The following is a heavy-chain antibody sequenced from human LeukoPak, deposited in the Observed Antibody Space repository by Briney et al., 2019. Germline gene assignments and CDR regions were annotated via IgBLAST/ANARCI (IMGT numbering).Heavy chain of an antibody. J-gene: IGHJ4*02. D-gene: IGHD3-10*01. CDR2: INPSGGST. Sequence: GASVKVSCKASGYTFTSYYMHWVRQAPGQGLEWMGIINPSGGSTSYAQEFQGRVTMTRDTSTSTVYMELSSLRSEDTAVYYCARDPPRGGSGSYFPSYYFGYWGQGTLVTVSS. CDR3: ARDPPRGGSGSYFPSYYFGY. V-gene: IGHV1-46*01. CDR1: GYTFTSYY.